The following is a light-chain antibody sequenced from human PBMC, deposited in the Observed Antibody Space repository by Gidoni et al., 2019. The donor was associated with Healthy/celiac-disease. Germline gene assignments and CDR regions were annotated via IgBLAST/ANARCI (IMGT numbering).Light chain of an antibody. CDR1: SSDVGGYNY. CDR3: SSYTSSSTRV. J-gene: IGLJ1*01. V-gene: IGLV2-14*01. CDR2: EVS. Sequence: QSALTQHASVSGSPGQSITISCTGTSSDVGGYNYVSWYQQHPGKAPKLMIYEVSNRPSGVSTRFSVSKSGNTASLTISGLQAEDEADYYCSSYTSSSTRVFGTGTKFTVL.